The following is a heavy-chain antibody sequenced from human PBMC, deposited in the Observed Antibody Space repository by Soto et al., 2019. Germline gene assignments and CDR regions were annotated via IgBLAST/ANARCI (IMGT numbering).Heavy chain of an antibody. J-gene: IGHJ4*02. Sequence: SETLSLTCAVYGGSFSGYYWSWIRQPPGKGLEWIGEINHSGSTNYNPSLKSRVTISVDTSKNQFSLKLSSVTAADTAVYYCARGVNGYSYGYYYFDYWGQGTLVTVSS. V-gene: IGHV4-34*01. CDR2: INHSGST. D-gene: IGHD5-18*01. CDR1: GGSFSGYY. CDR3: ARGVNGYSYGYYYFDY.